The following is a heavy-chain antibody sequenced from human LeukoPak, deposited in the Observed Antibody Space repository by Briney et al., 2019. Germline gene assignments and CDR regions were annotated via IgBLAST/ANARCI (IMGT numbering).Heavy chain of an antibody. Sequence: GGSLRLSXAASGFTFSSYEMNWVRQAPGKGLEWVSYISSSGSTIYYADSVKGRFTISRDNAKNSLYLQMNSLRAEDTAVYYCARDDGDYIFDYWGQGTLVTVPS. CDR3: ARDDGDYIFDY. CDR1: GFTFSSYE. CDR2: ISSSGSTI. J-gene: IGHJ4*02. D-gene: IGHD4-17*01. V-gene: IGHV3-48*03.